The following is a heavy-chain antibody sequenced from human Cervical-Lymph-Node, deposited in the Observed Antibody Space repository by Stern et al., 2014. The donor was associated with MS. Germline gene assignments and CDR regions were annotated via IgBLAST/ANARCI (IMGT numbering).Heavy chain of an antibody. CDR2: MNPNSGET. CDR1: GYTFNSFD. J-gene: IGHJ6*02. Sequence: VQLVESGAEVKKPGASVKVSCKASGYTFNSFDMNWVRQATGQGLEWMGWMNPNSGETGYAQKFQGRVTMTRNTSISTAYMELSSLRSEDTAVYYCASCGGSCSYYYYGMDVWGQGTTVTVSS. V-gene: IGHV1-8*01. D-gene: IGHD2-15*01. CDR3: ASCGGSCSYYYYGMDV.